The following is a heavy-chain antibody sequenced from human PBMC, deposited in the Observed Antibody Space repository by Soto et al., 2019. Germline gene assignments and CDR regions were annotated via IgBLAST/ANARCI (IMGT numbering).Heavy chain of an antibody. Sequence: ASVKVSCKASGGTFSNYAISWVRQAPGQGLEWMGGIIPIFGTTNYAQRFQGRVTITADESTSTAYMELSSLRSEDTAVYYCARVSSSWYKDYFDYWGQGTLVTVSS. V-gene: IGHV1-69*13. CDR3: ARVSSSWYKDYFDY. D-gene: IGHD6-13*01. CDR1: GGTFSNYA. CDR2: IIPIFGTT. J-gene: IGHJ4*02.